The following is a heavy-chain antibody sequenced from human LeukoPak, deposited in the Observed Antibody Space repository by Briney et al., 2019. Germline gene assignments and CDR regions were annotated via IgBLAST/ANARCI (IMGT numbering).Heavy chain of an antibody. CDR3: ARDSRFGELLSAFDI. CDR1: GYTFTGYY. J-gene: IGHJ3*02. Sequence: GASVKVSCKASGYTFTGYYMHWVRQAPGQGLEWMGWINPNSGGTNYAQKFQGRVTMTRDTSISTAYMELSRLRSDDTAVYYCARDSRFGELLSAFDIWGQGTMVTVSS. V-gene: IGHV1-2*02. D-gene: IGHD3-10*01. CDR2: INPNSGGT.